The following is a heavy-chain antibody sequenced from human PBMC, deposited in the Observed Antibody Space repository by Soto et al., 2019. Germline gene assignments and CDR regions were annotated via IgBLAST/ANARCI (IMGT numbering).Heavy chain of an antibody. Sequence: ESGGGLVQPGGSLRLSCAVSGFTFSPYGMSWVRQAPGKGLEWVSSISGSGPTYYADSVKGRFTISRDNSKNLVFLQMNSLRADDTAIYYCAKLYFQLGMGGDFDYWGQGTLVTVSS. J-gene: IGHJ4*02. CDR2: ISGSGPT. D-gene: IGHD1-1*01. CDR1: GFTFSPYG. CDR3: AKLYFQLGMGGDFDY. V-gene: IGHV3-23*01.